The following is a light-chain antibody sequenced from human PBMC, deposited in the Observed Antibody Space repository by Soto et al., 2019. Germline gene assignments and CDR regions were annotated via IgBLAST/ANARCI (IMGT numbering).Light chain of an antibody. CDR3: AAWDDSLSGIVV. V-gene: IGLV1-47*01. Sequence: QSVLTQPPSASGTPGQRVTISCSGSSSNIGSNYVYWYQQLPGTAPKLLIYRISQRPSGVPDRFSGSKSGTSASLAISGLRSEDEDDYYCAAWDDSLSGIVVFGGGTKLTVL. CDR1: SSNIGSNY. J-gene: IGLJ2*01. CDR2: RIS.